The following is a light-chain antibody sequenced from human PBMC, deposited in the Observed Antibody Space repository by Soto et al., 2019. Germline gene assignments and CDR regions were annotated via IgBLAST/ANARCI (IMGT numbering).Light chain of an antibody. V-gene: IGKV3-20*01. CDR2: GAS. J-gene: IGKJ1*01. CDR1: QSVTTQ. CDR3: QQYGGSTRT. Sequence: IVLTQSPGTLSLSPGERATLSCRASQSVTTQLAWYQQKPGQAPRLIIHGASNRATGVPDRITGSGSGTDFTLSSSRLEPEDFAVYYCQQYGGSTRTFGQGTKVEIK.